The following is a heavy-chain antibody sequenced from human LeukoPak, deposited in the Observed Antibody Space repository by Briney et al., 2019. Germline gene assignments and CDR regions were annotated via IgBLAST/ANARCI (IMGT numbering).Heavy chain of an antibody. J-gene: IGHJ4*02. CDR2: ITTGGPNT. CDR3: ATGGAAFCGGDCCYMPDY. V-gene: IGHV3-23*01. CDR1: GFTFSSYT. D-gene: IGHD2-21*02. Sequence: GGSLRLSCTASGFTFSSYTMSWVRQAPGKGLKWVSTITTGGPNTYYADSVKGRFTVSRDDSKNTLFLQMNSPRAGDTAVRYCATGGAAFCGGDCCYMPDYWGQGTLVTVSS.